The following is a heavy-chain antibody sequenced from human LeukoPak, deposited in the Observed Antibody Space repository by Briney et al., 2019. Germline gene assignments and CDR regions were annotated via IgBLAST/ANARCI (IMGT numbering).Heavy chain of an antibody. CDR2: INAGNGNT. Sequence: EASVKVSCKASGYTFTSYAMHWVRQAPGQRLESMGWINAGNGNTKYSQKFQGRVTITRDTSASTAYMELSSLRSEDTAVYYCAALFSGLGRDFDYWGQGTLVTVSS. CDR1: GYTFTSYA. CDR3: AALFSGLGRDFDY. J-gene: IGHJ4*02. V-gene: IGHV1-3*01. D-gene: IGHD2-15*01.